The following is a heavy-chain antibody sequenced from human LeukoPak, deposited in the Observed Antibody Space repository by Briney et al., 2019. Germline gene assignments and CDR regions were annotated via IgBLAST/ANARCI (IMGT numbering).Heavy chain of an antibody. Sequence: GGSLRLSCAASGFTFSRYGMHWVRQAPGKGLEWVAVISFDGSNKYYADSVKGRFTISRDNSKNTLYLQMNSLRAEDTAVYYCARVGRIYYDILTGTLEAVDWFDPWGQGTLVTVSS. CDR1: GFTFSRYG. CDR2: ISFDGSNK. D-gene: IGHD3-9*01. J-gene: IGHJ5*02. CDR3: ARVGRIYYDILTGTLEAVDWFDP. V-gene: IGHV3-30*03.